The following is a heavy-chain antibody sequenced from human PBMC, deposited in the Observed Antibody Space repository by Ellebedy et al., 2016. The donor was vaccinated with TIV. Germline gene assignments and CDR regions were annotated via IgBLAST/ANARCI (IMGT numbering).Heavy chain of an antibody. CDR3: VKGGDYDRPDD. Sequence: GESLKISXAASGFIFSNYARSWVRQAPGKGLEWVSTISGTGGSTYYADSVQGRFTISRDNSKNILYLQMNSPRAEDAALYYCVKGGDYDRPDDWGQGTLVTVSS. CDR2: ISGTGGST. J-gene: IGHJ4*02. V-gene: IGHV3-23*01. CDR1: GFIFSNYA. D-gene: IGHD4-17*01.